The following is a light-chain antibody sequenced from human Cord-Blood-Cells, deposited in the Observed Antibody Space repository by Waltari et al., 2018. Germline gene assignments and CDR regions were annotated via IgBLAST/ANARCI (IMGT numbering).Light chain of an antibody. V-gene: IGLV1-44*01. J-gene: IGLJ2*01. CDR1: RSNIGSNA. CDR2: SNN. CDR3: AAWDDSLNGPV. Sequence: QSVLTQPPPASWPPAQMVTISWSVRRSNIGSNAVIWYQQLPETAPKLLIYSNNQRLSGVPDRFTGSKSGASASLAISGLQSEDEADYYCAAWDDSLNGPVFGGGTKLTVL.